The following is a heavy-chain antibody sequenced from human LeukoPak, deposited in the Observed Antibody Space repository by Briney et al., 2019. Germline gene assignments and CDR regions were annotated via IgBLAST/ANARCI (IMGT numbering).Heavy chain of an antibody. J-gene: IGHJ6*03. CDR1: GGSFSGYY. Sequence: SETLSLICAVYGGSFSGYYWSWIRQPPGKGLEWIGEINHSGSSNYNPSLKSRVTISVETSKNQFSLKLSSVTAADTAVYYCARYVYDSSGYYYYYYYMDVWGKGTTVTVSS. D-gene: IGHD3-22*01. CDR3: ARYVYDSSGYYYYYYYMDV. CDR2: INHSGSS. V-gene: IGHV4-34*01.